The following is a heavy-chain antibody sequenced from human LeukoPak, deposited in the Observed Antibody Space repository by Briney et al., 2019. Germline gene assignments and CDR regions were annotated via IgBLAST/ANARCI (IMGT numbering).Heavy chain of an antibody. CDR2: ISSSGNT. D-gene: IGHD3-22*01. J-gene: IGHJ4*02. CDR3: ARLEYSYDSSGYYWAD. CDR1: GYSISSGYY. V-gene: IGHV4-38-2*02. Sequence: PSETLSLTCTVSGYSISSGYYWGWIRQPPGKRLEWVGSISSSGNTYYNPTLKSRVTISVDTSKNQFSLKLNSVTAADTAVFYCARLEYSYDSSGYYWADWGQGTLVTVSS.